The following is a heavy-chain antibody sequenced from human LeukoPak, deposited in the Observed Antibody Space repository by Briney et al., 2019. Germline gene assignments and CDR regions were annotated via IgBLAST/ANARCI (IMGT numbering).Heavy chain of an antibody. CDR1: GFTFSSYG. V-gene: IGHV3-33*03. CDR3: ATGSAALYYFDY. J-gene: IGHJ4*02. D-gene: IGHD2-2*01. Sequence: PGGSLRLSCAAAGFTFSSYGMHWVRQAPGKGLEWVALIWYDGSDIYYADSVKGRFIISRDNSKNTLYLQMNTLTAEDMAVYYCATGSAALYYFDYWGQGTLVTVSS. CDR2: IWYDGSDI.